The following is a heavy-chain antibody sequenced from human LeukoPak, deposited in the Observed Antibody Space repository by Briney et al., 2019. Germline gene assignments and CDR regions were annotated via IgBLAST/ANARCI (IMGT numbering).Heavy chain of an antibody. CDR1: GGSFSGYY. D-gene: IGHD6-19*01. Sequence: PSETLSLTCAVYGGSFSGYYWSWIRQPPGKGLEWIGYTYYSGSTNYNPSLKSRVTISVDTSKNQFFLKLSSVTAADTAVYYCARQEASGWKYYFDYWGQGTLVTVSS. V-gene: IGHV4-59*01. CDR3: ARQEASGWKYYFDY. J-gene: IGHJ4*02. CDR2: TYYSGST.